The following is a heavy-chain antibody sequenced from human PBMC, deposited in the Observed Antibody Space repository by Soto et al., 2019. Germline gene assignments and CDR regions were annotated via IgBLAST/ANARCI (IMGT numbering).Heavy chain of an antibody. D-gene: IGHD1-26*01. CDR2: IIPIFGTA. Sequence: SVKVSCKASGGTFSSYAISWVRQAPGQGPEWMGGIIPIFGTANYAQKFQGRVTITADKSTSTAYMELSSLRSEDTAVYYCARADGWEPTSMGAFDIWGQGTMVTVSS. CDR3: ARADGWEPTSMGAFDI. V-gene: IGHV1-69*06. CDR1: GGTFSSYA. J-gene: IGHJ3*02.